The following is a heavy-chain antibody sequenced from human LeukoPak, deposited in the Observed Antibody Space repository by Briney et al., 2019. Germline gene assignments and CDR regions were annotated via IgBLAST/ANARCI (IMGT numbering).Heavy chain of an antibody. CDR1: GGSISSYY. CDR2: IYYSGST. Sequence: SETLSLTCTVSGGSISSYYWSWIRQPPGKGLEWIGYIYYSGSTNYNPSPKSRVTISVDTSKNQLSLKLSSVTAADTAVYYCARTMGAYWGQGTLVTVSS. J-gene: IGHJ4*02. D-gene: IGHD4/OR15-4a*01. CDR3: ARTMGAY. V-gene: IGHV4-59*01.